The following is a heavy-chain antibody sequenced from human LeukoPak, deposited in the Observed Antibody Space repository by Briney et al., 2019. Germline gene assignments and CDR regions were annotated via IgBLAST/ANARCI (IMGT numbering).Heavy chain of an antibody. Sequence: PGGSLRLSCAASGFTFSSYEMDWVRQAPGKGLEWVSYIGSSGSTIYYADSVKGRFTNSRDNAKNSLYLQMNSLRAEDTAVYYCARGAGGSYGFDYWGQGTLVTVSS. J-gene: IGHJ4*02. CDR2: IGSSGSTI. CDR1: GFTFSSYE. CDR3: ARGAGGSYGFDY. V-gene: IGHV3-48*03. D-gene: IGHD3-16*01.